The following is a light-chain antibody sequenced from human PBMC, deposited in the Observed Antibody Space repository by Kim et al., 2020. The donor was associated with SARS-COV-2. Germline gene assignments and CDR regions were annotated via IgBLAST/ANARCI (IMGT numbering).Light chain of an antibody. J-gene: IGLJ2*01. V-gene: IGLV2-14*03. CDR2: DVS. CDR1: SSDVGAYNS. CDR3: SSYTTTSTLI. Sequence: QSVLTQPASVSGSPGQSITISCTGTSSDVGAYNSVSWYQQHPVKAPKLIIYDVSTRPSGVSDRFSGSKSDNTASLTISGLQAEDEADYYCSSYTTTSTLIFGGGTKVTVL.